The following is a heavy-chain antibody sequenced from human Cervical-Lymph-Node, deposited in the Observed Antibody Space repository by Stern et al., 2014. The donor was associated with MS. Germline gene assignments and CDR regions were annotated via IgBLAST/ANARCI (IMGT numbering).Heavy chain of an antibody. V-gene: IGHV3-9*01. Sequence: VESGGGLVQPGRSLRLSCEASGLTFDDHAMFWVRQVPGKGLEWVSGIYWNNGHLCDAESVKGRFTISIDNAKNSLYLDINSLRTEDTALYYCATGIHGFHYDMAVWGPGTTVTVSS. CDR3: ATGIHGFHYDMAV. CDR2: IYWNNGHL. J-gene: IGHJ6*02. D-gene: IGHD5-24*01. CDR1: GLTFDDHA.